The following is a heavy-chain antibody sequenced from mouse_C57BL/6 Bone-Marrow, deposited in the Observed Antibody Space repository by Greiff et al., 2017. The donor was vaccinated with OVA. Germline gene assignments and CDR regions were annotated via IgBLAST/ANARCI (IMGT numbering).Heavy chain of an antibody. CDR2: ISDGGSYT. CDR3: ARDLHYSPWFAY. J-gene: IGHJ3*01. Sequence: EVKVVESGGGLVKPGGSLKLSCAASGFTFSSYAMSWVRQTPEKRLEWVATISDGGSYTYYPDNVKGRFTISRDNAKNNLYLQMSHLKSEDTAMYYCARDLHYSPWFAYWGQGTLVTVSA. CDR1: GFTFSSYA. V-gene: IGHV5-4*01. D-gene: IGHD2-12*01.